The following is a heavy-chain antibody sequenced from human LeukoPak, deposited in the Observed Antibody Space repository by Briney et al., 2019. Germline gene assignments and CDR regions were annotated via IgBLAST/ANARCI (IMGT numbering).Heavy chain of an antibody. V-gene: IGHV3-74*01. CDR1: GFTFSDTW. CDR2: IRSDGSDT. CDR3: ARVQQYDKFDY. J-gene: IGHJ4*02. D-gene: IGHD3-22*01. Sequence: GGSLRLSCAASGFTFSDTWMHWVRQAPGKGLVWVSRIRSDGSDTRYAESVKGRFTISRDNAKNTLYLQMNSLRAEDTAFYYCARVQQYDKFDYWGQGTLVTVSS.